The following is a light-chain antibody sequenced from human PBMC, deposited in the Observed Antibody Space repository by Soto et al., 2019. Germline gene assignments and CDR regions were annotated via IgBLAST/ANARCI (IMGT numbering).Light chain of an antibody. V-gene: IGKV3-15*01. J-gene: IGKJ3*01. CDR2: GAS. Sequence: EIVMTQSPATLSVSPGERATLSCRASQSVSSNLAWYQQKPGQSPRLLIYGASTRATGVPARFSGSGSGTEFTLTISSLQSEDSAVYYCHQYNSWTRGTFGPGTKVEIK. CDR1: QSVSSN. CDR3: HQYNSWTRGT.